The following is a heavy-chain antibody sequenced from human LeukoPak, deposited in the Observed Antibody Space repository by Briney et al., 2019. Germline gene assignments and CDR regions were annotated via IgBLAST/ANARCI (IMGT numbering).Heavy chain of an antibody. CDR2: IRTDGTA. CDR3: AKGGWVSPFEY. D-gene: IGHD6-19*01. V-gene: IGHV3-23*01. Sequence: GGSLTLSCAASGFKFSIYVMSWVRQPPGKGLEWVSLIRTDGTAYYPDSVKGRFSVFRDNSRNNLYLQINNLSADDTATYYCAKGGWVSPFEYWGQGSLVTASS. J-gene: IGHJ4*02. CDR1: GFKFSIYV.